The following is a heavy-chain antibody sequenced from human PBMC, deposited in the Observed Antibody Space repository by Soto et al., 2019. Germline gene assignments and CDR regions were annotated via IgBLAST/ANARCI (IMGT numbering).Heavy chain of an antibody. D-gene: IGHD2-15*01. CDR3: ATVSTQPINVVVYVQGAFDI. Sequence: EVQLVESGGGLVKPGGSLRLSCAASGFTFSSYSMNWVRQAPGKGLEWVSSISSSSSYIYYADSVKGRFTITRDNAKNQLDRQKNRLIAKDTGVYYMATVSTQPINVVVYVQGAFDIWGQGTMVTVYS. CDR2: ISSSSSYI. V-gene: IGHV3-21*01. CDR1: GFTFSSYS. J-gene: IGHJ3*02.